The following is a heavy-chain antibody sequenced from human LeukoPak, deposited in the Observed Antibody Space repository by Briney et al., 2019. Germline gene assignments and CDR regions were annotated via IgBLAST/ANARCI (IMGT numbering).Heavy chain of an antibody. D-gene: IGHD3-22*01. CDR3: AKDRTHRRYYDSTGYYNQYDY. J-gene: IGHJ4*02. CDR1: EFIFSNFA. CDR2: ISGNAAAT. V-gene: IGHV3-23*01. Sequence: GGSLRLSCVASEFIFSNFAMSWVRQAPGKGLEWVSPISGNAAATYYVDSVKGRVTISRDSSTNTLYLQMNSLRAEDTAIYYCAKDRTHRRYYDSTGYYNQYDYWGQGALVTVSS.